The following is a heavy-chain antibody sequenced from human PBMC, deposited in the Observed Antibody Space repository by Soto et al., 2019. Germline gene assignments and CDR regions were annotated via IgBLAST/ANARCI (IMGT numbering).Heavy chain of an antibody. V-gene: IGHV1-18*01. CDR1: GYTFTSYG. Sequence: QVQLVQSGAEVKKPGASVKVSCKASGYTFTSYGISWVRQAPGQGLEWMGWISGYNGNTNYAQKLQGRVTMTRDTSTSAVLIELRSLRSDDTAVYSCARALLKVANRAGVGAHNGFATWGQGTRVTVSS. CDR3: ARALLKVANRAGVGAHNGFAT. CDR2: ISGYNGNT. D-gene: IGHD3-10*01. J-gene: IGHJ5*02.